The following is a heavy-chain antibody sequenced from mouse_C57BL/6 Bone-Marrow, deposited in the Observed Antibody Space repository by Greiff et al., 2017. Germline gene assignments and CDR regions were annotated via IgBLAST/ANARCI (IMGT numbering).Heavy chain of an antibody. CDR1: GYAFTNYL. CDR3: ARSKNGDSWFAY. D-gene: IGHD4-1*01. J-gene: IGHJ3*01. CDR2: LNPGSGGT. Sequence: QVQLQQSGAELVRPGTSVKVSCKASGYAFTNYLIEWVKQRPGQGLEWIGVLNPGSGGTNYNEKFKGKATLTADKSSSTAYMQLSSRTSEDSAVYYCARSKNGDSWFAYWGQGTLVTVSA. V-gene: IGHV1-54*01.